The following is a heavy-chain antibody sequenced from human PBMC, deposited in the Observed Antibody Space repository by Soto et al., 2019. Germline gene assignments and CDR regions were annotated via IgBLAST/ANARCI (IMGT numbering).Heavy chain of an antibody. CDR3: AHSRSTVTTEGGWFDP. J-gene: IGHJ5*02. CDR1: GFSLSTSGVG. V-gene: IGHV2-5*02. D-gene: IGHD4-17*01. Sequence: QITLKESGPTLVKPTQTLTLTCTFSGFSLSTSGVGVGWIRQPPGQALEWLALIFWDDDKRYSPSLKTRLTITQDTSKNQVVLTMTNMDPVDTATDYCAHSRSTVTTEGGWFDPWGQGTLVTVSS. CDR2: IFWDDDK.